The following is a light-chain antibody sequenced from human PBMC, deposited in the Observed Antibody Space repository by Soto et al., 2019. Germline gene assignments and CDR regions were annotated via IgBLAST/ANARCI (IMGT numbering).Light chain of an antibody. V-gene: IGLV2-11*01. J-gene: IGLJ2*01. CDR1: SSDVGTYNY. Sequence: QSVLTQPRSVSGPPGQSVSISCSGTSSDVGTYNYVSWYQQHPGKATKLMIYDVSKRPSGVPDRFSGSKSGNTASLTISGLQAEDEADYYCCSYAGGYTHAVFGGGTKVTVL. CDR2: DVS. CDR3: CSYAGGYTHAV.